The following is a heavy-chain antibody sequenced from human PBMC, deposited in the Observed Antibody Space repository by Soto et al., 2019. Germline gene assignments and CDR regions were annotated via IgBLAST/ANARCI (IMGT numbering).Heavy chain of an antibody. D-gene: IGHD6-13*01. Sequence: SETLSLTCTVSGGSMRNYFWTWIRQPPGKGLEWIGYIHYSGTTSFFPSYNPSLRSRVTISEDTSKNQFSLKLLSVTTADTAVYFCAAGEASSRNLAPYYLDFWGQGTLVTVSS. V-gene: IGHV4-59*01. CDR2: IHYSGTT. CDR1: GGSMRNYF. J-gene: IGHJ4*02. CDR3: AAGEASSRNLAPYYLDF.